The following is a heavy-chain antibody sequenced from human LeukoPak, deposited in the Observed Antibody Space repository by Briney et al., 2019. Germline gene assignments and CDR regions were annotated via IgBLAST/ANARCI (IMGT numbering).Heavy chain of an antibody. CDR1: GGSISSYY. D-gene: IGHD6-13*01. J-gene: IGHJ3*02. CDR3: ARFDPLGWAAAGDAFDI. CDR2: IYYSGST. Sequence: SETLSLTCTVSGGSISSYYWSWIRQPPGKGLEWIGYIYYSGSTNYNPSLKSRVTISVDTSKNQFSLKLSSVTAADTAVYYCARFDPLGWAAAGDAFDIWGQGTMVTVSS. V-gene: IGHV4-59*08.